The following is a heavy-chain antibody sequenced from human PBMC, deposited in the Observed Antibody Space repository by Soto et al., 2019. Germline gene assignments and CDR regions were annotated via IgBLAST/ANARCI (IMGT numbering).Heavy chain of an antibody. CDR1: GFTFSTYA. CDR3: AKEVEGCWYYFDS. J-gene: IGHJ4*02. V-gene: IGHV3-23*01. CDR2: ISDSDGST. Sequence: EVQLLESGGGLVQPGGSLTLSCAASGFTFSTYAMTWVRQAPGKGLEWVSTISDSDGSTYYADSVKGRFTISRDNSKNTAYLQMNSLRAENTAVYYCAKEVEGCWYYFDSWGQGTLVTVSS.